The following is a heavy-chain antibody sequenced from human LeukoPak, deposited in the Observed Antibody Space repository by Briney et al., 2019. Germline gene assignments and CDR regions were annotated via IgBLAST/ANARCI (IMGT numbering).Heavy chain of an antibody. CDR2: INPSGGST. CDR1: GYTFTSYY. CDR3: ARGGYNWNDVVGLSYTP. Sequence: ASVKVSCKASGYTFTSYYMHWVRQAPGQGLEWMGIINPSGGSTSYAQKFQGRVTMTRDTSTSTVYMELSSLRSEDTAVYYCARGGYNWNDVVGLSYTPWGQGTLVTVSS. V-gene: IGHV1-46*01. J-gene: IGHJ5*02. D-gene: IGHD1-20*01.